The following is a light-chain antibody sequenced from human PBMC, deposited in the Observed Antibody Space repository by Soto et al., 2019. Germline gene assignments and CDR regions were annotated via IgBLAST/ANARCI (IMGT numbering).Light chain of an antibody. V-gene: IGKV3-15*01. CDR2: GAF. CDR3: QQYANWPKT. Sequence: EIVLTQSPATLSLSPGERATLSCTSSQSVSSCLVWYQQKSGQPPRLLIYGAFTRAAGVPARFSGSGSGTEFTLTISSLQSEDSAVYFCQQYANWPKTFGQGTKVDIK. J-gene: IGKJ1*01. CDR1: QSVSSC.